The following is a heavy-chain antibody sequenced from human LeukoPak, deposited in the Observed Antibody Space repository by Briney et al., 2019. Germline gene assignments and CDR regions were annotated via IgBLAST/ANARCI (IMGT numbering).Heavy chain of an antibody. CDR2: ISHGENT. Sequence: SETLSLTCAIYGGSFSAYSWSWIRQPPGKALEWIGEISHGENTKSNPSLKSRVTISVDTSKNQFSLKMSSVTAADTAVYYCTRHLSEPGGSYPFDSWGQGALVTVSS. J-gene: IGHJ4*02. V-gene: IGHV4-34*01. D-gene: IGHD1-26*01. CDR3: TRHLSEPGGSYPFDS. CDR1: GGSFSAYS.